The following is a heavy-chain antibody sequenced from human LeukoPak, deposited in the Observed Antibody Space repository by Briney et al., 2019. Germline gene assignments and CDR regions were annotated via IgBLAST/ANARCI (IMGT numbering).Heavy chain of an antibody. J-gene: IGHJ6*03. V-gene: IGHV4-39*01. CDR3: ARTAVTTTSKNLYYYYYYMDV. CDR2: IYYSGST. Sequence: KPSETLSLTCTVSGGSISSSSYYWGWIRQPPGKGLEWIGSIYYSGSTYYNPSLKSRVTISVDTSKNQFSLKLSSVTAADTAVYYCARTAVTTTSKNLYYYYYYMDVWGKGTTVTVSS. D-gene: IGHD4-17*01. CDR1: GGSISSSSYY.